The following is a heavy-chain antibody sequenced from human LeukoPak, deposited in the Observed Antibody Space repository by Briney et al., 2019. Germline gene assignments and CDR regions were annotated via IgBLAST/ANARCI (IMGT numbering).Heavy chain of an antibody. J-gene: IGHJ5*02. D-gene: IGHD3-9*01. CDR2: IIPIFGTA. V-gene: IGHV1-69*13. Sequence: ASVTVSCKASGYTFTSYGISWVRQAPGQGLEWMGGIIPIFGTANYAQKFQGRVTITADESTSTAYMELSSLRSEDTAVYYCARDRYQFDPWGQGTLVTVSS. CDR3: ARDRYQFDP. CDR1: GYTFTSYG.